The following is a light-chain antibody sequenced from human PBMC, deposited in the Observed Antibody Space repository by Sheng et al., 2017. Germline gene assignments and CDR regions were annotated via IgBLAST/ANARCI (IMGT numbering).Light chain of an antibody. CDR2: NDD. J-gene: IGLJ3*02. CDR3: ATWDDSLNVWV. CDR1: SSNIGSNV. V-gene: IGLV1-44*01. Sequence: QSVLTQPPSASGTPGQRVTISCSGSSSNIGSNVVNWYQQFPGTAPKVLIYNDDLLPSGVSDRFSGSKSGTSASLAISGLQSEDEADYYCATWDDSLNVWVFGGGTKLTVL.